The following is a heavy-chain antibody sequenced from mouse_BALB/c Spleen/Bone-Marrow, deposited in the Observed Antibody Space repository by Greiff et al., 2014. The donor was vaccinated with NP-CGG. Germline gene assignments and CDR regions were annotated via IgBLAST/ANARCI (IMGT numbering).Heavy chain of an antibody. J-gene: IGHJ4*01. Sequence: EVKLMESGAELVKPGASVKLSCTASGFNIKDTYMHWVKQRPEQGLEWIGRIDPANGNTKYDPKFQGKATITADTSSNTAYLQLSSLTSEDTAVYYWAIYYGNYYAMDYWGQGTSVTVSS. V-gene: IGHV14-3*02. CDR3: AIYYGNYYAMDY. CDR2: IDPANGNT. D-gene: IGHD2-1*01. CDR1: GFNIKDTY.